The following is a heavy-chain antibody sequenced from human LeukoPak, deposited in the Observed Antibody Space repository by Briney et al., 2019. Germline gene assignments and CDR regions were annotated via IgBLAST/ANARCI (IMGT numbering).Heavy chain of an antibody. CDR2: IIPALDIT. J-gene: IGHJ4*02. V-gene: IGHV1-69*04. CDR1: GGTFNNYA. Sequence: SVKVSCKASGGTFNNYAFTWVRQAPGQGLEWMGRIIPALDITNYAQKFQGRVTITADTSTSTGYMDLSSLRSDDTAVYYCVSGTGSYYHQGYWGQGTLVTVSS. D-gene: IGHD1-26*01. CDR3: VSGTGSYYHQGY.